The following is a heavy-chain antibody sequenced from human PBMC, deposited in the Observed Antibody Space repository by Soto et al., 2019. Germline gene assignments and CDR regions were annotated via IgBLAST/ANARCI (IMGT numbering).Heavy chain of an antibody. CDR3: ARVSSSSWGYYFDY. CDR2: INAGNGNT. Sequence: QVQLVQSGAEEKKPGASVKVSCKASGYTFTNHAIHWGRQAPGQRLEWMGWINAGNGNTKYSQKFQGRVTITRDTSASTAYMELNSRRSEDTAVYYCARVSSSSWGYYFDYWGQGTLVTVSS. D-gene: IGHD6-13*01. V-gene: IGHV1-3*05. CDR1: GYTFTNHA. J-gene: IGHJ4*02.